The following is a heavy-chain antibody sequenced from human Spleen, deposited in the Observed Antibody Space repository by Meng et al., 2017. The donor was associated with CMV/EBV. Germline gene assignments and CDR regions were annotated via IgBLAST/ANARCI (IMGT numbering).Heavy chain of an antibody. D-gene: IGHD2-21*01. V-gene: IGHV4-39*07. J-gene: IGHJ4*02. CDR3: AGEIDI. CDR2: IYYSGTT. CDR1: GGSISNSSYH. Sequence: SETLSLTCTVSGGSISNSSYHWGWFRQSPGKGLEWIGSIYYSGTTYYNPSLKSRVTISVDTSKNQFSLSLSAVNAADTAVYYCAGEIDIWGQGTAVTVSS.